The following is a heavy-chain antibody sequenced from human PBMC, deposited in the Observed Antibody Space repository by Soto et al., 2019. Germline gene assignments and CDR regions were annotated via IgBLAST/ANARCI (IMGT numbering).Heavy chain of an antibody. J-gene: IGHJ4*02. Sequence: QVQLVESGGGVVQPGKSLRLSCKASGFTFSTYGMHWVRQAPGKGLEWVAVIWYDGSNKYHGDSLKGRFTISRDNSKNTLYLKMNNLRAEDTAVYFCGRDGALGDTAVVDSWGQGTLVTVSS. V-gene: IGHV3-33*01. CDR3: GRDGALGDTAVVDS. CDR2: IWYDGSNK. CDR1: GFTFSTYG. D-gene: IGHD5-18*01.